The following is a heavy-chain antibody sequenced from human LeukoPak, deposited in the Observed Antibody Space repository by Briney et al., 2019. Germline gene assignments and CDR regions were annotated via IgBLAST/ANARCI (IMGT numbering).Heavy chain of an antibody. D-gene: IGHD3-16*01. CDR2: IYYGGST. CDR1: GGSISSYD. CDR3: AIVKGGWFEP. Sequence: PSETLSLTCTVSGGSISSYDWSWIRQPPGKGLEWVGYIYYGGSTNYNPSPKKRVTISVATPRNRLSLKLSSVTAADTAVYYCAIVKGGWFEPWGQGTLVTVSS. V-gene: IGHV4-59*01. J-gene: IGHJ5*02.